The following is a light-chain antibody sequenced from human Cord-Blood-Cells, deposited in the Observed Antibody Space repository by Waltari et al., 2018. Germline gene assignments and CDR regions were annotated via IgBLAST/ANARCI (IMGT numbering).Light chain of an antibody. V-gene: IGKV1-39*01. CDR2: AAS. Sequence: DIQMTQYPSSLSASVGDRVTITCRASQSISSYLNWYQQKPGKAPQPLIYAASSLQSGVPSRFSGSGSGTDFTLTISSLQPEDFATYYCQQSYSTPHTFGQGTKLEIK. CDR1: QSISSY. J-gene: IGKJ2*01. CDR3: QQSYSTPHT.